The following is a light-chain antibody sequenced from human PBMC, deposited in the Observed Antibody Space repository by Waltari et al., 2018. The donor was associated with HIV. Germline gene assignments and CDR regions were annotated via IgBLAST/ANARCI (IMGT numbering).Light chain of an antibody. V-gene: IGLV1-51*01. CDR3: GTWDTSLSAGRYV. CDR2: DKN. CDR1: SSNIGNNY. J-gene: IGLJ1*01. Sequence: QSVLTQPPSVSAAPGQKVTISCSGSSSNIGNNYVSWYQQLPGTAPKLLIYDKNKRPSGIPDRFSGSKSGASATLGITGLQTGDEADYYCGTWDTSLSAGRYVFGTGTKVTVL.